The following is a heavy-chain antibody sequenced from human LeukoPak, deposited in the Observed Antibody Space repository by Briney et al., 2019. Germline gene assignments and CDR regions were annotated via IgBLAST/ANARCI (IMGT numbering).Heavy chain of an antibody. D-gene: IGHD3-22*01. V-gene: IGHV3-30*02. CDR2: IRYDGSNK. Sequence: GGSLRLSCAASGFTFSNYGMHWVRQAPGKGLEWVAFIRYDGSNKYYADSVKGRFSISRDNSKNTLYLQMNSLRAEDTAVYYCAKDRVYDSSGYYDYWGQGTLVTVSS. CDR1: GFTFSNYG. J-gene: IGHJ4*02. CDR3: AKDRVYDSSGYYDY.